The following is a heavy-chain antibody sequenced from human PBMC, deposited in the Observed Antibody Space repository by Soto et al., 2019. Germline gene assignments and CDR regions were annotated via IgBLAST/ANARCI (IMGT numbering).Heavy chain of an antibody. CDR2: ISHTDRLT. Sequence: EVQLAESGGDLVQPGGSLRLSCVGSGITFSYYEMNWVRQAPGKGLERVAFISHTDRLTHYPDSVKGRFTISRDNAKNSLYLQMTSLRVEDTGVYYCARDTGRASADLWGQGTLVSVSS. V-gene: IGHV3-48*03. CDR1: GITFSYYE. D-gene: IGHD6-13*01. CDR3: ARDTGRASADL. J-gene: IGHJ5*02.